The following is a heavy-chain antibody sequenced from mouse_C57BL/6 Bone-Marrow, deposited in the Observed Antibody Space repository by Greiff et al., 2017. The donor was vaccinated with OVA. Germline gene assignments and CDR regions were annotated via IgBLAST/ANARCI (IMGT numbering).Heavy chain of an antibody. CDR1: GYTFTSYW. Sequence: VQLQQPGAELVRPGTSVKLSFKASGYTFTSYWMHWVKQRPGQGLEWIGVIDPSDSYTNYNQKFKGKATLTVDPSSSTAYMQLSSLTSEDSAVYYGARGPHYYGSSYDVFAYWGQGTLVTVSA. CDR2: IDPSDSYT. V-gene: IGHV1-59*01. D-gene: IGHD1-1*01. CDR3: ARGPHYYGSSYDVFAY. J-gene: IGHJ3*01.